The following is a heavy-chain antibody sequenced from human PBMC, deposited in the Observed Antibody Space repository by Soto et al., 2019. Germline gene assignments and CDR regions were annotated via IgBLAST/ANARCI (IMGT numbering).Heavy chain of an antibody. V-gene: IGHV4-39*01. Sequence: PSETLSLTCTVSGGSISSSSYYWGWIRQPPGKGLEWIGSIYYSGSTYYNPSLKSRVTISVDTSKNQFSLKLSSVTAADTAVYYCASPGSGWFTEGFDYWGQGTLVTVSS. CDR1: GGSISSSSYY. CDR3: ASPGSGWFTEGFDY. D-gene: IGHD6-19*01. J-gene: IGHJ4*02. CDR2: IYYSGST.